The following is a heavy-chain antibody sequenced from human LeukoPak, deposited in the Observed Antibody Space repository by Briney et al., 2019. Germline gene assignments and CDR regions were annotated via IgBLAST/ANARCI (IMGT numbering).Heavy chain of an antibody. CDR3: AREEVGDYAFNY. D-gene: IGHD4-17*01. J-gene: IGHJ4*02. V-gene: IGHV3-23*01. CDR1: GFTFSRSD. Sequence: PGGSLRLSCAASGFTFSRSDMIWVRQAPGKGLEWVSIISGSGGSTYYADSVKGRFTISRDNSKNTLYLQMNSLRAEDTAVYYCAREEVGDYAFNYWGQGTLVTVSS. CDR2: ISGSGGST.